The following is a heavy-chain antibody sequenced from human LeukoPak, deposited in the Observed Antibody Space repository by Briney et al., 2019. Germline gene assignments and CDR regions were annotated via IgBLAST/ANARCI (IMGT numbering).Heavy chain of an antibody. CDR1: GFTFSNYA. V-gene: IGHV3-23*01. J-gene: IGHJ3*02. CDR2: ITGSGGST. Sequence: GGSLRLSCAASGFTFSNYAMSWVRQAPGKGLEWVSGITGSGGSTNYADSVKGRFTISRDNSKNTLYLQMSSLRAEDTAVHYCTGGGWSTDAFDIWGQGTMVTVSP. D-gene: IGHD6-19*01. CDR3: TGGGWSTDAFDI.